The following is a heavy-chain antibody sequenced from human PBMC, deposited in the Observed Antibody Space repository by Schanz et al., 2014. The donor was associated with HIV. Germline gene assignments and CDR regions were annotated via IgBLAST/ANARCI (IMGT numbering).Heavy chain of an antibody. CDR2: ISYDGTNK. Sequence: QVQLVESGGGVVQPGRSLRLSCAASGFTFDSYGIHWVRQAPGKGLEWVAVISYDGTNKKFADSVKGRCTISRDNSKNTLYLQMKSLRPEDTAVYYCAKDRNHYDSRYRGKGNYYYYYGMDVWGQGTTVTVSS. J-gene: IGHJ6*02. D-gene: IGHD3-22*01. V-gene: IGHV3-30*18. CDR1: GFTFDSYG. CDR3: AKDRNHYDSRYRGKGNYYYYYGMDV.